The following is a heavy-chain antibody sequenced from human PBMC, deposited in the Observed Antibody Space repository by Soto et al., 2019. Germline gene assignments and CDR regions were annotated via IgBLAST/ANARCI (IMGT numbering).Heavy chain of an antibody. D-gene: IGHD1-26*01. Sequence: PSETLSLTCAVYGGSFSGYYWSWIRQPPGKGLEWIGEINHSGSTNYNPSLKSRVTITVDTSKNQFSLKLSPVTAADTAVYYCARGPVGDYWGQGTLVTVSS. CDR3: ARGPVGDY. J-gene: IGHJ4*02. CDR1: GGSFSGYY. V-gene: IGHV4-34*01. CDR2: INHSGST.